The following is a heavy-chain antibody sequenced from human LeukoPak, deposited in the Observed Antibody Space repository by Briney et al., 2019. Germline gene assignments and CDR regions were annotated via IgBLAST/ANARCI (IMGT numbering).Heavy chain of an antibody. Sequence: GGSLRLSCAGSGFTVSSNYMSWVRQAPGKGLEWVSVIYGGGNIYYAGSVKGRFTISRDNSKNTLYLQMNSLRAEDTAVYYCARGAGYNYPYYFDYWGQGTLVTVSS. V-gene: IGHV3-53*01. D-gene: IGHD5-24*01. CDR2: IYGGGNI. CDR1: GFTVSSNY. J-gene: IGHJ4*02. CDR3: ARGAGYNYPYYFDY.